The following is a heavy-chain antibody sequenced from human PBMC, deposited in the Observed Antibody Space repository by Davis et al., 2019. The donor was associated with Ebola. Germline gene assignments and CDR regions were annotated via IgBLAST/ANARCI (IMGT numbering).Heavy chain of an antibody. D-gene: IGHD1-26*01. CDR1: GFTFSSYA. V-gene: IGHV3-23*01. Sequence: PGGSLRLPCAASGFTFSSYALSWARQAPGKGLEWASAISGSGVSTYYADSVKGRFTIPRDNSKNTLYLQMNSLRAEDTAVYYCAKDGLSVGATRPDYWGQGTLVTVSS. J-gene: IGHJ4*02. CDR2: ISGSGVST. CDR3: AKDGLSVGATRPDY.